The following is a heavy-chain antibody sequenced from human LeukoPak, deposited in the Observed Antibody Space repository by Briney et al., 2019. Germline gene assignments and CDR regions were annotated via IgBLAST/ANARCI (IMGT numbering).Heavy chain of an antibody. J-gene: IGHJ3*02. CDR1: GFAFSSYA. CDR2: ISGSGGST. Sequence: GSLRLSCAASGFAFSSYAMSWVRQAPGKGLEWVSAISGSGGSTYYADSVKGRFTISRDNSKNTLYLQMNSLRAEDTAVYYCAKPVAAPTYYDILTGYFNDAFDIWGQGTMVTVSS. CDR3: AKPVAAPTYYDILTGYFNDAFDI. V-gene: IGHV3-23*01. D-gene: IGHD3-9*01.